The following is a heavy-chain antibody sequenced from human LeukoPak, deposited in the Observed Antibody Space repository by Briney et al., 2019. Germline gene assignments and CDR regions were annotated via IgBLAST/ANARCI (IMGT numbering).Heavy chain of an antibody. CDR3: ARDPDYGDPGPFWDY. CDR1: GFTFSTYW. D-gene: IGHD4-17*01. Sequence: GGSLRLSCVASGFTFSTYWMSWVRQAPGKGLEWVANINQEGSGRYHVDSVKGRITISRDNAKNSLYLQRNSLRAEDTAVYYCARDPDYGDPGPFWDYWGQGTLVTVSS. J-gene: IGHJ4*02. V-gene: IGHV3-7*01. CDR2: INQEGSGR.